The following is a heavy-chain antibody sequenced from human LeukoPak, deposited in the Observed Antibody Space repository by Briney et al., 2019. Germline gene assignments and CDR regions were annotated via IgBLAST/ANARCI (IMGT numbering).Heavy chain of an antibody. CDR2: IYYSGST. V-gene: IGHV4-59*12. CDR3: ARDLGYYDSSGYYGY. CDR1: GGSISSYY. J-gene: IGHJ4*02. Sequence: PSETLSLTCTVSGGSISSYYWSWIRQPPGKGLEWIGYIYYSGSTNCNPSLKSRVTISVDTSKNQFSLKLSSVTAADTAVYYCARDLGYYDSSGYYGYWGQGTLVTVSS. D-gene: IGHD3-22*01.